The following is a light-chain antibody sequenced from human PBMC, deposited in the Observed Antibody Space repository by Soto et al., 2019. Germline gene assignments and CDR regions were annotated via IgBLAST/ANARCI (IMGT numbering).Light chain of an antibody. CDR3: SSYTTSGSRV. CDR1: SSDIGGYNY. Sequence: QSVLTQPASVSGSPGQSITISCTGTSSDIGGYNYVSWHQQHPGKAPKLMIYDVSNRPSGVSNRFSGSKSGNTAALTISGLQAEDEADYFCSSYTTSGSRVFGGGTKLTVL. V-gene: IGLV2-14*01. CDR2: DVS. J-gene: IGLJ3*02.